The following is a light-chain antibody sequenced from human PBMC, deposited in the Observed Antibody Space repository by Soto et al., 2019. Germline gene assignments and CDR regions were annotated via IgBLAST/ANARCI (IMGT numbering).Light chain of an antibody. CDR3: QQYDSYPLT. Sequence: DIQMTQSPSSLSASVGDRVTITCRASQSISSYLNWYQQKPGKAPKLLIYAASSLQSGVPSRFSGSGSGTDFTLTISCLQSEDFATYYCQQYDSYPLTFGGGTKVDI. CDR2: AAS. V-gene: IGKV1-39*01. J-gene: IGKJ4*01. CDR1: QSISSY.